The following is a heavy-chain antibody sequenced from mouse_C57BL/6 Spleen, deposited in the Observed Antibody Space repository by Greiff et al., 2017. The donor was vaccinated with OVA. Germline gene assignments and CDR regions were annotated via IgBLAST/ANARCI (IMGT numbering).Heavy chain of an antibody. CDR3: TRWGYYDYYAMDY. Sequence: QVQLQQSGAELVRPGASVTLSCKASGYTFTDYEMPWVKQTPVHGLEWIGAIDPEPGGPAYNQKFKGKAILTADKSSSTAYMELRSLTAEDSAVYYCTRWGYYDYYAMDYWGQGTSVTVSS. CDR1: GYTFTDYE. CDR2: IDPEPGGP. D-gene: IGHD1-1*02. J-gene: IGHJ4*01. V-gene: IGHV1-15*01.